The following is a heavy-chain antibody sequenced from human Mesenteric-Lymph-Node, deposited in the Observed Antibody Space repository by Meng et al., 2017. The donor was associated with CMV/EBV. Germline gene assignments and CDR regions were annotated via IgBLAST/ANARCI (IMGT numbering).Heavy chain of an antibody. Sequence: WEPGLLKSSKALCVTLCVVGGSVSGYYWSWVRQAPGKGLEWIGEINQSGITNYNPSLKSRGTISVDTSKYQFSLKLSCVTAADTAVYYWARHQRWLKSEGGFNYWGQGTLVTVSS. D-gene: IGHD4-23*01. J-gene: IGHJ4*02. CDR1: GGSVSGYY. CDR3: ARHQRWLKSEGGFNY. V-gene: IGHV4-34*01. CDR2: INQSGIT.